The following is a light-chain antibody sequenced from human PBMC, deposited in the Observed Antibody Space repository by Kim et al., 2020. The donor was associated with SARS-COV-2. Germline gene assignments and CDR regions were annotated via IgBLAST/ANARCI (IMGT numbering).Light chain of an antibody. CDR2: YDS. CDR1: NIGGQS. Sequence: APGKTAKFACGGNNIGGQSVHWYQQKPGQAPVLVISYDSDRPSEIPERFSGSKSGNTATLTISRVEAGDEADYYCQVWDNSLDRVVFGGGTQLTVL. J-gene: IGLJ2*01. V-gene: IGLV3-21*01. CDR3: QVWDNSLDRVV.